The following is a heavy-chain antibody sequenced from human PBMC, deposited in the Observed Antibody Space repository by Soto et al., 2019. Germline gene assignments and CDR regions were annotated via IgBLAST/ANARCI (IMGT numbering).Heavy chain of an antibody. CDR2: ISAYNGNT. Sequence: ASVKVSCKASGYTFTSYGISWVRQAPGQGLEWMGWISAYNGNTNYARKLQGRVTMTTDTSTSTAYVELRSLRSDDTAVYYCAREGYCTNGVCPTTFYYYYGMDVWGQGTTVTVSS. CDR3: AREGYCTNGVCPTTFYYYYGMDV. J-gene: IGHJ6*02. CDR1: GYTFTSYG. D-gene: IGHD2-8*01. V-gene: IGHV1-18*01.